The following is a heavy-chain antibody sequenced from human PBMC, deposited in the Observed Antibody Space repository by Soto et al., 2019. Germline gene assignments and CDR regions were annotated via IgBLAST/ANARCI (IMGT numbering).Heavy chain of an antibody. CDR2: INSDGSST. J-gene: IGHJ2*01. CDR3: VRDRRQAVGDNYRYFDL. V-gene: IGHV3-74*01. D-gene: IGHD6-19*01. CDR1: GFTFSRYW. Sequence: EVQLVESGGGLVQPGGSLRLSCAASGFTFSRYWMHWVRHAPGKGLVWVSHINSDGSSTTYADSVKVRFTIFRDNGEDTLSLQMNRLRAEDTAVYYCVRDRRQAVGDNYRYFDLWGRGTLVTVSS.